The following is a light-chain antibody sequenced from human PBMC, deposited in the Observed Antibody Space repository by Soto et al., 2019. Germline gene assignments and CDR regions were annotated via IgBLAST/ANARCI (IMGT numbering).Light chain of an antibody. J-gene: IGKJ5*01. CDR3: QQRSSWPIT. CDR2: DAS. V-gene: IGKV3-11*01. CDR1: QSVGSY. Sequence: PGERATLSCRASQSVGSYLAWYQQKPGQAPRLLMYDASNRATGIPARFSGSGSGTDFTLTISSLEPEDFAVYYCQQRSSWPITFGQGTRLEI.